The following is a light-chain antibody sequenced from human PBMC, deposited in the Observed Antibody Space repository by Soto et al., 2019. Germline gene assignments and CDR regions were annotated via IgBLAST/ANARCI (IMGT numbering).Light chain of an antibody. CDR3: SSYTSXTFGV. CDR2: DVS. V-gene: IGLV2-14*03. J-gene: IGLJ1*01. CDR1: SDDIGNYNY. Sequence: QSVLTQPASVSGSPGQSITISCTGTSDDIGNYNYVSWYQQKPGKAPKIVIHDVSRRPSGVSYRFSGSKSGNTASLTISGLQAEDEADYYCSSYTSXTFGVFGTGTKVTVL.